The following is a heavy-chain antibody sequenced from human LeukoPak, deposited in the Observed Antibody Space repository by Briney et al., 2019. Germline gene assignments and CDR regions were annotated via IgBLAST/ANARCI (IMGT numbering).Heavy chain of an antibody. CDR3: GKDPNGDYVGAFDM. Sequence: PGGSLRLSCAASGFTFSSYWMSWVRQAPGKGLEWVANIKPDGSEKYYVDSVKGRFTISRGNAKNSLYLQMNSLRAEDTAVYYCGKDPNGDYVGAFDMWGQGTMVTVSP. CDR1: GFTFSSYW. V-gene: IGHV3-7*03. D-gene: IGHD4-17*01. J-gene: IGHJ3*02. CDR2: IKPDGSEK.